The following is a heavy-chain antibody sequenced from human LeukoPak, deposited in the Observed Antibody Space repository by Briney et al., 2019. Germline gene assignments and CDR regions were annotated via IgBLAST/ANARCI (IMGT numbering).Heavy chain of an antibody. CDR3: ARESLRGPPRY. Sequence: SETLSLTCAVYGGSFSGYYWSWIRQPPGKGLEWIGEINHSGSTNYNPSLKSRVTISVDTSKNQFSLKLSSVTAADTAVYYCARESLRGPPRYWGQGTLVTVSS. CDR1: GGSFSGYY. D-gene: IGHD4-17*01. CDR2: INHSGST. V-gene: IGHV4-34*01. J-gene: IGHJ4*02.